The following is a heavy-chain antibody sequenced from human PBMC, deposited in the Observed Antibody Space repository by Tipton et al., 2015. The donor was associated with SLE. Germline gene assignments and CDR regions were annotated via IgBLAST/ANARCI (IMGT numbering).Heavy chain of an antibody. CDR1: GFTFSKYA. CDR3: ARLGDFWSGHQKSGMDF. V-gene: IGHV3-33*08. Sequence: RSLRLSCAGSGFTFSKYAMNWVRQAPGKGLEWVALIWHSGSNQYYADSVKGRFTISRDNSKNTLYLQMNSLRAEDTAVYYCARLGDFWSGHQKSGMDFWGQGTTVTVSS. D-gene: IGHD3-3*01. CDR2: IWHSGSNQ. J-gene: IGHJ6*02.